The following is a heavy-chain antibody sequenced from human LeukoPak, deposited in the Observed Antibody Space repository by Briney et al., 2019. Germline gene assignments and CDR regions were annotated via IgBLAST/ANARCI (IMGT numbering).Heavy chain of an antibody. Sequence: GGSLRLSCAASGFTFSSYSMSWVRQAPGKGLEWVSSISSSSSYIYYADSVKGRFTISRDNAKNSLYLQMNSLRAEDTAVYYCARDHSSGWFDYWGQGTLVTVSS. CDR2: ISSSSSYI. V-gene: IGHV3-21*01. CDR1: GFTFSSYS. D-gene: IGHD6-19*01. CDR3: ARDHSSGWFDY. J-gene: IGHJ5*01.